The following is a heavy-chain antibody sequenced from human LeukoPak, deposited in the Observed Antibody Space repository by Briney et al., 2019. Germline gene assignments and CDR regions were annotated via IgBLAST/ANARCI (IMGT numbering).Heavy chain of an antibody. CDR1: GLTFSSHW. D-gene: IGHD1-14*01. Sequence: GGSLRLSCAASGLTFSSHWMHWVRQAPGEGLVWVSRITNDGSSTTYADSVKGRFTISRDNAKNMLYLQVNSLRAEDTAVSYCATQQGGNPAYWGQGTLVTVSS. CDR3: ATQQGGNPAY. V-gene: IGHV3-74*01. CDR2: ITNDGSST. J-gene: IGHJ4*02.